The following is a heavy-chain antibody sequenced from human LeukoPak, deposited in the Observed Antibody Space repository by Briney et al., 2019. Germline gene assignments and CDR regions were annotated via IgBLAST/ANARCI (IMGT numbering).Heavy chain of an antibody. J-gene: IGHJ6*03. D-gene: IGHD2-2*01. CDR2: FDPEDGET. CDR3: ARVDIVVVPAAIPYYYYYMDV. V-gene: IGHV1-24*01. CDR1: GYTLTELS. Sequence: ASVKVSCKVSGYTLTELSMHWVRQAPGKGLEWMGGFDPEDGETIYAQKFQGRVTMTEDTSTDTAYMELSSLRSEDTAVYYCARVDIVVVPAAIPYYYYYMDVWGKGTTVTV.